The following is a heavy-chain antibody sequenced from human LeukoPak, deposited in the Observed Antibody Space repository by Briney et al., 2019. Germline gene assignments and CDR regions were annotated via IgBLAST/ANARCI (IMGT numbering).Heavy chain of an antibody. CDR2: IWYDGSNK. CDR3: ARDEAYGSGSYSPSATFDY. Sequence: GSLRLSCAASGFTFSSYGMHWVRQAPGKGLEWVAVIWYDGSNKYYADSVKGRLTISRDNSKNTLYLQMNSLRAEDTAVYYCARDEAYGSGSYSPSATFDYWGQGTLVTVSS. D-gene: IGHD3-10*01. J-gene: IGHJ4*02. V-gene: IGHV3-33*01. CDR1: GFTFSSYG.